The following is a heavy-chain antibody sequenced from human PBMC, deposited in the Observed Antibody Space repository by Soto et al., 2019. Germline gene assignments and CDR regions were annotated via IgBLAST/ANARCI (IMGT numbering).Heavy chain of an antibody. J-gene: IGHJ5*02. CDR2: VYYSGST. CDR3: ARGLMAFDP. CDR1: GGSISSGGHY. Sequence: QVQLLESGPGLVKPSQTLSLTCTVSGGSISSGGHYWSWIRQHPGKGLEWIGNVYYSGSTYYNPSLHIRVSLSVDTSKNRFSLQLTSVTAADTAVYYCARGLMAFDPWGQGTLVTVSS. V-gene: IGHV4-31*03.